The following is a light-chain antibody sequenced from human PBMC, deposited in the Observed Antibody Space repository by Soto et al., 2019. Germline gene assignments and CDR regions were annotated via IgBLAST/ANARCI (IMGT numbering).Light chain of an antibody. CDR2: GAS. Sequence: ETVLTXXXXTLSLSPGERATLSCRASQTIRSNYLAWYRQTPGQAPRLLIYGASNRATGIADRFSGSGSGTDFTLIISRLEPEDFALYYCQQYGSSPWTFGQGTKVEIK. CDR1: QTIRSNY. J-gene: IGKJ1*01. CDR3: QQYGSSPWT. V-gene: IGKV3-20*01.